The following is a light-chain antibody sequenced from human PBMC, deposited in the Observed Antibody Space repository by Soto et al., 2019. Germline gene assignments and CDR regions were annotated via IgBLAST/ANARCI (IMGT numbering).Light chain of an antibody. CDR2: ESS. V-gene: IGKV3-11*01. J-gene: IGKJ1*01. Sequence: EIVLTQSPATLSLSPGERATLSCRASQNVANYLDWYQQKPGQAPRLLIYESSNRATGIAARFSGSGSGTEFTLTISSLQPDDFATYYCQHYNSYSEAFGQGTKVELK. CDR1: QNVANY. CDR3: QHYNSYSEA.